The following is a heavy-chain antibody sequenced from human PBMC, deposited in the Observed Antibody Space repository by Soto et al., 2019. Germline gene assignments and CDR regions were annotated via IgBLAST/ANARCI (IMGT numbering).Heavy chain of an antibody. CDR3: ARGGGSPDY. D-gene: IGHD2-15*01. J-gene: IGHJ4*02. Sequence: QVQLQESGPGLVKPSETLSLTCTVSGGSISSYYWSWIRQPPGKGLEWIGYISYSGSTNYNPSLKSRVTISFDTCKDQSSLKLSTVTAADTDVYYCARGGGSPDYWGQGTLVTVSS. V-gene: IGHV4-59*08. CDR2: ISYSGST. CDR1: GGSISSYY.